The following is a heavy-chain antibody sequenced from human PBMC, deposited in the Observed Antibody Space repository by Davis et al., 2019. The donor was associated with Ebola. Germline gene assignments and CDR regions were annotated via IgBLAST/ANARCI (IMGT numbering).Heavy chain of an antibody. CDR2: ISYDGSNK. V-gene: IGHV3-30*18. Sequence: GESLKISCAASGFTFSSYGMHWVRQAPGKGLEWVAVISYDGSNKYYADFVKGRFTISRDNSKNTMYLQMNSLSVEDTAVYYCAKGSDYGDVGHFEYWGQGTQVTVSS. CDR3: AKGSDYGDVGHFEY. D-gene: IGHD4-17*01. CDR1: GFTFSSYG. J-gene: IGHJ4*02.